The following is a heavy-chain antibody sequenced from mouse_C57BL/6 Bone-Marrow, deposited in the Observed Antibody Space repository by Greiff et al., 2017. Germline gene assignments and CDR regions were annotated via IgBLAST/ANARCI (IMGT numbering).Heavy chain of an antibody. J-gene: IGHJ1*03. D-gene: IGHD4-1*01. V-gene: IGHV1-80*01. CDR1: GYAFSSYW. Sequence: QVQLQQSGAELVKPGASVKISCKASGYAFSSYWMNWVKQRPGKGLEWIGQIYPGDGDTNYNGKFKGKATLTADKSSSTAYMQLSSLTSDDSAVYFCAREKNWDWYFDVWGTGTTVTVSS. CDR3: AREKNWDWYFDV. CDR2: IYPGDGDT.